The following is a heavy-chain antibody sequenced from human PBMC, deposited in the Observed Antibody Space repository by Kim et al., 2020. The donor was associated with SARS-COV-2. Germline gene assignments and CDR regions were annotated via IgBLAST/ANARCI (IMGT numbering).Heavy chain of an antibody. J-gene: IGHJ6*02. Sequence: GGSLRLSCAASGFTFSHYGMHWVRQAPGKGLEWVAIFSYDGSIQYYADSLKGRFTISRDNSKNTLLLQMNSLRPEDTAVYYCAKSVTTMVRFCHYYGMDVWGQGTPVTVSS. V-gene: IGHV3-30*18. CDR3: AKSVTTMVRFCHYYGMDV. D-gene: IGHD3-10*01. CDR1: GFTFSHYG. CDR2: FSYDGSIQ.